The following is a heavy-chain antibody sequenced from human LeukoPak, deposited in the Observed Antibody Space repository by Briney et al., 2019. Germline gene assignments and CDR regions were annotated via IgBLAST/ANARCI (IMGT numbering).Heavy chain of an antibody. CDR3: ARDPRGKGNYYYYMDV. J-gene: IGHJ6*03. D-gene: IGHD1-26*01. Sequence: ASVKVSCKASGYTFTTYYMHWVRQAPGQGPEWMGWINPNSGGTNYAQKFQGRVTMTRDTSISTAYMELSRLRSDDTAVYYCARDPRGKGNYYYYMDVWGKGTTVTVSS. CDR2: INPNSGGT. CDR1: GYTFTTYY. V-gene: IGHV1-2*02.